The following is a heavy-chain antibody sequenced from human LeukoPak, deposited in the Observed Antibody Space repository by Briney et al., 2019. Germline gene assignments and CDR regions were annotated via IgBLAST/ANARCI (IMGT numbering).Heavy chain of an antibody. J-gene: IGHJ3*02. V-gene: IGHV3-33*01. CDR2: IWYDGSNK. CDR3: ARDANYYGSGSDAFDI. D-gene: IGHD3-10*01. CDR1: IIHLFRNG. Sequence: GPVTHLCPASIIHLFRNGVPWVGQAPGKGLEREAVIWYDGSNKYYADSVKGRFTVSRDNSKNTLYLQMNSLRDEDTAVYYCARDANYYGSGSDAFDICGQGTMVTVSS.